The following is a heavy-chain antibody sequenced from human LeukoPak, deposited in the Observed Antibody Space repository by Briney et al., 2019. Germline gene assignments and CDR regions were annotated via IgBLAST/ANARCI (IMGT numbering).Heavy chain of an antibody. CDR2: ISYDGSNK. D-gene: IGHD6-25*01. J-gene: IGHJ6*03. CDR3: ARTLGRLNYMDV. Sequence: GGSLRLSCAASGSTFSSYAMHWVRQAPGKGLEWVAVISYDGSNKYYADSVKGRFTISRDNSKNTLYLQMNSLRAEDTAVYYCARTLGRLNYMDVWGKGTTVTVSS. CDR1: GSTFSSYA. V-gene: IGHV3-30-3*01.